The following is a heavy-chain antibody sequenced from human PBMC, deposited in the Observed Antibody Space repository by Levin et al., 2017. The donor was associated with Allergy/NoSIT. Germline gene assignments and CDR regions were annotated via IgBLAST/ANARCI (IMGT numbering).Heavy chain of an antibody. V-gene: IGHV4-59*08. Sequence: SETLSLTCTVSGGSISSYYWSWIRQPPGKGLEWIGYIYYSGSTNYNPSLNSRVTILVNTSKIQFSLMLSSVTDADTAVYYCARHIGLWFGATNWFDTWGQGTLVTVAA. CDR2: IYYSGST. CDR1: GGSISSYY. D-gene: IGHD3-10*01. CDR3: ARHIGLWFGATNWFDT. J-gene: IGHJ5*02.